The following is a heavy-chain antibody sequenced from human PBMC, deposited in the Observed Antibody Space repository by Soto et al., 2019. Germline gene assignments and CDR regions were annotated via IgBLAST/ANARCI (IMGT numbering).Heavy chain of an antibody. CDR2: IIGSGGTT. Sequence: DVQLLESGGGLVQPGGSLRLSCAASGFTFSNYAMNWVRQAPGMGLEWVSGIIGSGGTTYYADSVKGRFTISRDNSKNTLVLQMNSLTVDDTAVYYCAKGAGSDSGRYWGQGTLVTVSS. CDR1: GFTFSNYA. CDR3: AKGAGSDSGRY. J-gene: IGHJ4*02. V-gene: IGHV3-23*01. D-gene: IGHD3-10*01.